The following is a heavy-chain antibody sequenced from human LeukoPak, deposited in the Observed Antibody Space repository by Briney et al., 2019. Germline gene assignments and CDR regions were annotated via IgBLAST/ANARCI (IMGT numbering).Heavy chain of an antibody. Sequence: PGGSLRLSCAASGFTFSIYWMSWVRQAPGEGLEWVANIKQDGSEKYYVDSVKGRFTISRDNAKNSLYLQMNSLRAEDTAVYYCASVPYDSSGYLVTFDYWGQGTLVTVSS. CDR2: IKQDGSEK. CDR3: ASVPYDSSGYLVTFDY. CDR1: GFTFSIYW. V-gene: IGHV3-7*01. J-gene: IGHJ4*02. D-gene: IGHD3-22*01.